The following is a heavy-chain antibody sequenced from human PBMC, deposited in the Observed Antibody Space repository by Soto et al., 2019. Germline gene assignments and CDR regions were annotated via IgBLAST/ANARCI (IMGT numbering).Heavy chain of an antibody. J-gene: IGHJ4*02. CDR2: IYYSVST. CDR1: GGSVSSGSYY. D-gene: IGHD1-26*01. V-gene: IGHV4-61*01. Sequence: QVQLQESGPGLVKPSETLSLTCTVSGGSVSSGSYYWSWIRQPPGKGLEWIGYIYYSVSTNYNPSLKSRVTISVDTSKHQFSLKLSSVTAADTAVYYCARDRVEATHFDYWGQGTLVTVSS. CDR3: ARDRVEATHFDY.